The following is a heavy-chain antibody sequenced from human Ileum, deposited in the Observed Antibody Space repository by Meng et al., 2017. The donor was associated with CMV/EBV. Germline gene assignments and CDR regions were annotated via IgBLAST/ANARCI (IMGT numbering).Heavy chain of an antibody. CDR3: ARDPGSSSIP. V-gene: IGHV3-21*01. Sequence: GESLKISCAASGFTFSSYSMNWVRQAPGKGLEWVSSISSSSSYIYYADSVKGRFTISRDNAKNSLYLQMNSLRVEDTAVYYCARDPGSSSIPWGQGTLVTVSS. CDR2: ISSSSSYI. D-gene: IGHD6-6*01. J-gene: IGHJ5*02. CDR1: GFTFSSYS.